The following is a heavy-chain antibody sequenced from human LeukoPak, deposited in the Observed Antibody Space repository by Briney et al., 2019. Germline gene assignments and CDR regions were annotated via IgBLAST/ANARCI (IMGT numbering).Heavy chain of an antibody. D-gene: IGHD3-22*01. V-gene: IGHV4-59*08. CDR1: GDSISGYY. CDR3: ARRRYYDSSGLWYYFDS. Sequence: SETLSLTCTVSGDSISGYYWNWIRQPPGKGLEWIGQIFYSRSTNYNPSLKSRVTMSIDTSKNQFSLSLSSVTAADTAVYYCARRRYYDSSGLWYYFDSWGQGTLVTVSS. J-gene: IGHJ4*02. CDR2: IFYSRST.